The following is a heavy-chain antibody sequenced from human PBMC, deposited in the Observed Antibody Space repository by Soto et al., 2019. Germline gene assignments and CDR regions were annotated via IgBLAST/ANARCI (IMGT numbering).Heavy chain of an antibody. V-gene: IGHV1-8*01. J-gene: IGHJ6*02. CDR1: GYTFTSYD. CDR3: ARSSSSYYYYGMDV. Sequence: GASVKVSCKASGYTFTSYDINWVLQATGQGLEWMGWMNPNSGNTGYAQKFQGRVTMTRNTSISTAYMELSSLRSEDTAVYYCARSSSSYYYYGMDVWGQGTTVTVSS. D-gene: IGHD6-6*01. CDR2: MNPNSGNT.